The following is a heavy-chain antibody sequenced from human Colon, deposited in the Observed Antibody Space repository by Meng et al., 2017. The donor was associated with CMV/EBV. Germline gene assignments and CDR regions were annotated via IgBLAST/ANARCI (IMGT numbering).Heavy chain of an antibody. J-gene: IGHJ4*02. CDR2: ISSQSVDI. Sequence: EWQLMESGGGLVKPGGSLRLSCAASGFSFSGYTMDWVRQAPGKGLEWVAAISSQSVDIFYADAVKGRFTISRDNAKNSLYLQMNSLRVEDTAVYYCVRDTPQNWNDFDYWGQGTLVTVSS. CDR3: VRDTPQNWNDFDY. D-gene: IGHD1-1*01. CDR1: GFSFSGYT. V-gene: IGHV3-21*01.